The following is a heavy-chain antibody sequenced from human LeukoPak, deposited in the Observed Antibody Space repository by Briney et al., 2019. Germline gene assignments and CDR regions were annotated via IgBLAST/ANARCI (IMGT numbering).Heavy chain of an antibody. CDR2: ISGSTGNR. D-gene: IGHD6-13*01. V-gene: IGHV3-23*01. J-gene: IGHJ4*02. Sequence: GGSLTLSCAASGFTLTNHGISCVRQAARNGMEWVSAISGSTGNRYYADSVKGRFTISRDNSKNTLYLQMNSLRAEDTAVYYCAKMVVVAGTDYWGQGTLVTVSS. CDR1: GFTLTNHG. CDR3: AKMVVVAGTDY.